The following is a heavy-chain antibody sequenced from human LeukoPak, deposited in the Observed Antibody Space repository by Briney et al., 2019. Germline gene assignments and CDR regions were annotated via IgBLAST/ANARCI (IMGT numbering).Heavy chain of an antibody. J-gene: IGHJ6*02. CDR1: SGSFSGYF. CDR2: IYYTGTT. CDR3: ARHSPEYNYAMDV. Sequence: SETLSLTCVVYSGSFSGYFWSWIRQPPGKGLEWIASIYYTGTTNYNPSLTSRVTISVDTSKNQFSLKLSSVTAADTAVYYCARHSPEYNYAMDVWGQGTTVTVSS. V-gene: IGHV4-59*08.